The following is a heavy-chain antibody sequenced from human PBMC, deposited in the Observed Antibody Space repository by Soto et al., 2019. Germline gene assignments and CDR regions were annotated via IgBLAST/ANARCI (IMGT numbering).Heavy chain of an antibody. CDR3: VKDHCGGDCYSDPYFDY. V-gene: IGHV3-33*06. CDR2: IWYDGSNQ. CDR1: GFIFTTYG. D-gene: IGHD2-21*02. Sequence: QVQLVESGGGVVQPGRSLRLSCAASGFIFTTYGLHWVRQAPGKGLEWVAVIWYDGSNQYYEDSVKGRFTISRDNSKNILYLEMNSVRVEDTAVYYCVKDHCGGDCYSDPYFDYWGQGTLVTVSS. J-gene: IGHJ4*02.